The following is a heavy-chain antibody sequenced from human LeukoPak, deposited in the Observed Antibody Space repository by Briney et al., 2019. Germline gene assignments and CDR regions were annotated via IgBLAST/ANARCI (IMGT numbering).Heavy chain of an antibody. J-gene: IGHJ4*02. V-gene: IGHV1-46*01. CDR1: GYTFTSYC. Sequence: ASVKVSCKASGYTFTSYCMHWVRQAPGQGLESMGIINPSGNSTSYAQKFQGRVTMTTDTSTSTGYMELRSLRSEDTAVYYCARAVLVRSPFDNWGQGTLVTVSS. D-gene: IGHD3-3*01. CDR2: INPSGNST. CDR3: ARAVLVRSPFDN.